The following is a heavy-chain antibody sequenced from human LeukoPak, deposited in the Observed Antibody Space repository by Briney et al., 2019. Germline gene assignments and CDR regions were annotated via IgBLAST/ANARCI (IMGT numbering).Heavy chain of an antibody. J-gene: IGHJ4*02. D-gene: IGHD4/OR15-4a*01. CDR1: GFTVSSNS. CDR3: ARRAGAYSHPYDY. V-gene: IGHV3-53*01. Sequence: GGPLRLSCTVSGFTVSSNSMSWARQAPGKGLEWVSFIYSDNTHYSDSVKGRFTISRDNSKNTLYLQMNSLRAEDTAVYYCARRAGAYSHPYDYWGQGTLVTVSS. CDR2: IYSDNT.